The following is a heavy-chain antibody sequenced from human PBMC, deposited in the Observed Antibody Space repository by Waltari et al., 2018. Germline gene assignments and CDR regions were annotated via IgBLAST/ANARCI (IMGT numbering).Heavy chain of an antibody. CDR1: GFTFSRYA. J-gene: IGHJ4*02. CDR3: VKGSGGSRPYYFDS. D-gene: IGHD1-26*01. CDR2: ITDTGIDT. Sequence: EVQLEESGGGLVQPGGSLRLSCAASGFTFSRYAMAWVRQVPGKGLEWISAITDTGIDTYSAASVKGRFTISRDHSLYLQMKSLRVEATAVYYCVKGSGGSRPYYFDSWGQGTLVTVSS. V-gene: IGHV3-23*04.